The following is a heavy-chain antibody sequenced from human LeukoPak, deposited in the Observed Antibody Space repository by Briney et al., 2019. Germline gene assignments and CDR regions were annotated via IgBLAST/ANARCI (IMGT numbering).Heavy chain of an antibody. D-gene: IGHD5-18*01. J-gene: IGHJ4*03. CDR1: GFTFSSYA. Sequence: PGGSLRLSCAASGFTFSSYAMHWVRQAPGKGLEWVAVISYDGSNKYYADSVKGRFTISRDNSKNTLYLQMNSLRAEDTAVYYCARTPDTAMVHFDYWGKGTTVTVSS. CDR3: ARTPDTAMVHFDY. CDR2: ISYDGSNK. V-gene: IGHV3-30-3*01.